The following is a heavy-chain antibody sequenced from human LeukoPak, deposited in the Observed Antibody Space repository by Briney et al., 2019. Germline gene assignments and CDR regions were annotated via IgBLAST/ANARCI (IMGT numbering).Heavy chain of an antibody. CDR3: AKDRALLRNYYYYYMDV. J-gene: IGHJ6*03. CDR1: GFTFSSYG. Sequence: GGSLRLSCAASGFTFSSYGMHWVRQAPGKGLEWVAVISYDGSNKYYADSVKGRFTISRDNSKNTLYLQMNSLGAEDTAVYYCAKDRALLRNYYYYYMDVWGKGTTVTVSS. CDR2: ISYDGSNK. V-gene: IGHV3-30*18.